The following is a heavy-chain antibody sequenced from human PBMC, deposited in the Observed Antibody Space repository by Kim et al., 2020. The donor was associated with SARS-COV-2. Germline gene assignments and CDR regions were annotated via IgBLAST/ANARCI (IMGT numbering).Heavy chain of an antibody. D-gene: IGHD2-2*01. CDR1: GYSISSGYY. J-gene: IGHJ6*02. CDR2: IYHSGST. CDR3: ARVGVRGIVVVPAAIQSRPGPNYGMDV. V-gene: IGHV4-38-2*02. Sequence: SETLSLTCTVSGYSISSGYYWGWIRQPPGKGLEWIGSIYHSGSTYYNPSLKSRVTISVDTSKNQFSLKLSSVTAADTAVYYCARVGVRGIVVVPAAIQSRPGPNYGMDVWGQGTTVTVSS.